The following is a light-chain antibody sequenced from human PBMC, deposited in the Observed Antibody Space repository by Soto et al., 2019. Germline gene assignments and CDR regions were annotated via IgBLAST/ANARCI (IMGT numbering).Light chain of an antibody. CDR2: DAS. V-gene: IGKV1-5*01. CDR3: QPYQNSLT. J-gene: IGKJ3*01. CDR1: QSISTW. Sequence: DIQMTQSPSTLSASVGDRVTITCRASQSISTWLAWYQQKPGKAPKVLIYDASSLESGVPSRFSGSGSGTEFTLTISSLQPDDFATYYCQPYQNSLTFGPGTKVDIK.